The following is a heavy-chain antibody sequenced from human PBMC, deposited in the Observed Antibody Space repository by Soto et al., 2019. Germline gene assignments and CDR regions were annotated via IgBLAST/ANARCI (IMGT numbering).Heavy chain of an antibody. CDR3: AKGTFYDFWSGYPSDAFDI. J-gene: IGHJ3*02. V-gene: IGHV3-23*01. Sequence: GGSLRLSCAASGFTFSSYAMSWVRQAPGKGLEWVSAISGSGGSTYYADSVKGRFTISRDNSKNTLYLQMNSLRAEDTAVYYCAKGTFYDFWSGYPSDAFDIWGQGTMVTVSS. CDR1: GFTFSSYA. CDR2: ISGSGGST. D-gene: IGHD3-3*01.